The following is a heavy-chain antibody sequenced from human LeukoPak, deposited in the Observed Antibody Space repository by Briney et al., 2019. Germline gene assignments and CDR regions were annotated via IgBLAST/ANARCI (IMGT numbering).Heavy chain of an antibody. Sequence: PSETLSLTCAVYGGSFSGYYWSWIRQPPGKGLEWIGEINHSGSANYNPSLKSRVTISVDTSKNQFSLKLSSVTAADTAVYYCARAPHYYGSGSYYKPQYYYGMDVWGQGTTVTASS. V-gene: IGHV4-34*01. CDR1: GGSFSGYY. D-gene: IGHD3-10*01. J-gene: IGHJ6*02. CDR3: ARAPHYYGSGSYYKPQYYYGMDV. CDR2: INHSGSA.